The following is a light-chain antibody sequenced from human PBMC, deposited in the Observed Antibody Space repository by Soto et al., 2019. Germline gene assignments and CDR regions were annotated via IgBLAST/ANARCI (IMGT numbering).Light chain of an antibody. CDR3: QQRSTGPPLS. V-gene: IGKV3-11*01. CDR2: DAS. Sequence: EVVLTQSPDTLSLSTKERATLSCRASQSVDNYLAWYQQRPGQAPRLLIYDASNRASGIPARFSGSGSGTDFTLTISSLEPEDFAVYYCQQRSTGPPLSFGVGTKVDTK. CDR1: QSVDNY. J-gene: IGKJ4*01.